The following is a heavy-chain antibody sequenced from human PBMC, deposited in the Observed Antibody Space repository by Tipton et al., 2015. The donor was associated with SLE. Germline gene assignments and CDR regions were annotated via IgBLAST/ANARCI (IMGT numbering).Heavy chain of an antibody. CDR2: IYYSGST. D-gene: IGHD6-13*01. CDR1: GGSISSGGYY. J-gene: IGHJ3*02. V-gene: IGHV4-61*08. Sequence: TLSLTCTVSGGSISSGGYYWSWIRQHPGKGLEWIGYIYYSGSTNYNPSLKSRVTISVDTSKNQFSLKLSSVTAADTAVYYCARDGGRAAAAGDDAFDIWGQGTMVTVSS. CDR3: ARDGGRAAAAGDDAFDI.